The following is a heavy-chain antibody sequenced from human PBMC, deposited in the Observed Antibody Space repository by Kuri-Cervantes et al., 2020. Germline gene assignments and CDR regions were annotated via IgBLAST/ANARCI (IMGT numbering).Heavy chain of an antibody. J-gene: IGHJ4*02. D-gene: IGHD4-23*01. CDR1: GYIFTNYW. V-gene: IGHV5-51*01. Sequence: KVSCKGSGYIFTNYWIGWVRQMPGKGLEWMGIIYPGDSETRYSPSFQGQVTISADKSVSTAYLQWSSLKASDTAMYYCARLGGNLPSGDYWGQGTLVTVSS. CDR2: IYPGDSET. CDR3: ARLGGNLPSGDY.